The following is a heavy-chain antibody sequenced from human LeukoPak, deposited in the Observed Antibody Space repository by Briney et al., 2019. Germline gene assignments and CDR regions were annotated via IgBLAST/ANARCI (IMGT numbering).Heavy chain of an antibody. D-gene: IGHD3-10*01. J-gene: IGHJ2*01. Sequence: GGSLRLSCAASGFTFINYPMAWVRQAPGKGLEWVSSIRLGGGLTHSADSVKGRFTISRDSSRNTLFLQMKSLRTDDTAVYYCARKISMVRGPRIKGYFDLWGRGTLVTVSS. CDR1: GFTFINYP. CDR2: IRLGGGLT. CDR3: ARKISMVRGPRIKGYFDL. V-gene: IGHV3-23*01.